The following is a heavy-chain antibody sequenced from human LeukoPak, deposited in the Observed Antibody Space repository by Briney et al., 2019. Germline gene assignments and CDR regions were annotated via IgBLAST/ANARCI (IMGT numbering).Heavy chain of an antibody. CDR2: IGDAGDT. J-gene: IGHJ3*02. CDR3: AREGEAGTGAYDI. Sequence: GGSLRLSCAASGFTFSSYEMHWVRQGTGKGLEWVSAIGDAGDTYYAGSVKGRFTISRENAKNSLYLQMNSLRAGDTAVYYCAREGEAGTGAYDIWGQGTMVTVSS. CDR1: GFTFSSYE. V-gene: IGHV3-13*01. D-gene: IGHD6-19*01.